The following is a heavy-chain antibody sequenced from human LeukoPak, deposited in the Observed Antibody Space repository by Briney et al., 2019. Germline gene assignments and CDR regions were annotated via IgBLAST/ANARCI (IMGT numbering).Heavy chain of an antibody. Sequence: PSETLSLTCTVSGGSISSSSYYWGWIRQPPGKGLEWIGSIYYSGSTYYNPSLKSRVTISVDTSKNQFSLKLSSVTAADTAVYYCARLRGVLIVVVDDAFDIWGQGTMVTVSS. V-gene: IGHV4-39*01. CDR1: GGSISSSSYY. D-gene: IGHD3-22*01. J-gene: IGHJ3*02. CDR2: IYYSGST. CDR3: ARLRGVLIVVVDDAFDI.